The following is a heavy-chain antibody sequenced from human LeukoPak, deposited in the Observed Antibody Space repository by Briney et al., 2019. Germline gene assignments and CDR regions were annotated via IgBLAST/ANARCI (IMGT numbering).Heavy chain of an antibody. CDR3: ARWNLGREVVVSYGMDV. V-gene: IGHV1-8*01. D-gene: IGHD3-22*01. Sequence: ASVKVSCKASGYTFTSYDTNWVRQATGQGLEWMGWMNPNSGNTGYAQKFQGRVTMTRNTSISTAYMELSSLRSEDTAVYYCARWNLGREVVVSYGMDVWGQGTTVTVSS. CDR1: GYTFTSYD. J-gene: IGHJ6*02. CDR2: MNPNSGNT.